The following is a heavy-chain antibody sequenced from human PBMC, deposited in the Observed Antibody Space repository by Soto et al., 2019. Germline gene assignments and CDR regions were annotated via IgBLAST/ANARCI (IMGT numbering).Heavy chain of an antibody. V-gene: IGHV4-4*02. Sequence: QVTLQESGPGLVKPSETLSLTCAVSGGAISGTHWWNWVRQSPGKGLEWIGHICHRGATSYNPSLESRVTISVDMSKNHFSLKLTSVPAADTAVYFCARDARDYDSSAADWVFPFDFWGQGALVTVSS. D-gene: IGHD3-22*01. J-gene: IGHJ4*02. CDR2: ICHRGAT. CDR3: ARDARDYDSSAADWVFPFDF. CDR1: GGAISGTHW.